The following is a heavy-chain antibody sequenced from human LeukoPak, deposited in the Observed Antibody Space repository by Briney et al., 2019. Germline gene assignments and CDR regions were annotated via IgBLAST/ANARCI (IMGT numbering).Heavy chain of an antibody. D-gene: IGHD5-18*01. J-gene: IGHJ6*02. Sequence: TGGSLRLSCAASGFTFSSYEMNWVRQAPGKGLEWVSYISSSGSTIYYADSVNGRFTITRDNAKNSLYLQMNSLRAEDTAVYYCASRGYSYGPYGMDVWGQGTTVTVSS. CDR1: GFTFSSYE. CDR3: ASRGYSYGPYGMDV. V-gene: IGHV3-48*03. CDR2: ISSSGSTI.